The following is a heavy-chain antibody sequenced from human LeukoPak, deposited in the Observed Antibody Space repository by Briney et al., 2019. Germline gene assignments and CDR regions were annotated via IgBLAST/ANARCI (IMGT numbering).Heavy chain of an antibody. D-gene: IGHD6-13*01. Sequence: GGSLRLSCAASGFTFSSYAMSWVRQAPGKGLEWVSAISGSGGSTYYADSVKGRFTISRDNSKNTLYLQMNSLRAEDTAVYYCAKDFDGSTWFGRNYMDVWGKGTTVTVSS. V-gene: IGHV3-23*01. J-gene: IGHJ6*03. CDR3: AKDFDGSTWFGRNYMDV. CDR2: ISGSGGST. CDR1: GFTFSSYA.